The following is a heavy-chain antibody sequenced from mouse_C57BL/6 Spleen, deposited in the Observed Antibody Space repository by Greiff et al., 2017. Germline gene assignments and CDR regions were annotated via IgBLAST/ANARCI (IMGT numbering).Heavy chain of an antibody. Sequence: VQLQQSGAELVKPGASVKLSCTASGFNITDYYMHWVKQRTEQGLEWIGRIDPEDGETKYAPKFQGKATITADTSSNTAYLQLSSLTSEDTAVYYCARDDGYDDAMDYWGQGTSVTVSS. CDR2: IDPEDGET. CDR1: GFNITDYY. J-gene: IGHJ4*01. V-gene: IGHV14-2*01. CDR3: ARDDGYDDAMDY. D-gene: IGHD2-2*01.